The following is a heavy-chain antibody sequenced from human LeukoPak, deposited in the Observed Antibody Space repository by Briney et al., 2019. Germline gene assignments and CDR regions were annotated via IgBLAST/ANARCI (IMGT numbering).Heavy chain of an antibody. J-gene: IGHJ4*02. CDR3: ASSTGYSSSWYNVY. Sequence: GGSLRLSCAASGFTFSDYYMSWIRQAPGKGLEWVSYISSSGSNIYYADSVKGRFTISRDNAKNTLYLQMNSLRAEDTAVYYCASSTGYSSSWYNVYWGQGTLVTVSS. CDR1: GFTFSDYY. V-gene: IGHV3-11*01. CDR2: ISSSGSNI. D-gene: IGHD6-13*01.